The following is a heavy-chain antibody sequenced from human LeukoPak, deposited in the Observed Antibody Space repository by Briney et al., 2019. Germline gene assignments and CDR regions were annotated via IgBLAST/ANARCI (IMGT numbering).Heavy chain of an antibody. J-gene: IGHJ6*03. D-gene: IGHD4-23*01. CDR1: GYTFSSYD. Sequence: ASVKVSCKASGYTFSSYDINWVRQAPGQGLEWMGWVNPNSGNTGYARKFQGRVTMTRNTSISTAYMELSSLRSEDTAVYYCARVRLRGLYYYYYMDVWGKGTTVTVSS. V-gene: IGHV1-8*01. CDR3: ARVRLRGLYYYYYMDV. CDR2: VNPNSGNT.